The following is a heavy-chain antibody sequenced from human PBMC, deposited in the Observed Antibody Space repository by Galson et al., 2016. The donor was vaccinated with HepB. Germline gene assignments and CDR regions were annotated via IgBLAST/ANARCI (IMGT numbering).Heavy chain of an antibody. CDR2: INPNSGGT. Sequence: SCKASGYTFTGYYMHWVRQAPGQGLEWMGRINPNSGGTKYAQKLQGRVTMTRDTSISTAYMELSRLRSDDTAVYYCARDLGRGKDYYGMDAWGQGTTVTVSS. V-gene: IGHV1-2*06. CDR1: GYTFTGYY. J-gene: IGHJ6*02. D-gene: IGHD3-16*01. CDR3: ARDLGRGKDYYGMDA.